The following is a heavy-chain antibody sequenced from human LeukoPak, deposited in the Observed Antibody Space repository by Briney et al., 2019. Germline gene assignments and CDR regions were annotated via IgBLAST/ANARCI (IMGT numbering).Heavy chain of an antibody. CDR2: ISGGGTTI. CDR3: ARDYYYMHV. Sequence: GGSLRLSCTASGFTFSDYYMSWIRQPPGKGLEWVSYISGGGTTIYYADSVKGRFTISRDNAKNSLYLQMNSLRAEDTAMYYWARDYYYMHVWGKGTTVTVSS. J-gene: IGHJ6*03. CDR1: GFTFSDYY. V-gene: IGHV3-11*01.